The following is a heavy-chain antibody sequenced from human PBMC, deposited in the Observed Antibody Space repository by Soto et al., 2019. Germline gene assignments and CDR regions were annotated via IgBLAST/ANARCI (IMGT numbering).Heavy chain of an antibody. CDR3: ARSGTSSSWYGLGWYFDL. CDR2: ISSSSSTI. V-gene: IGHV3-48*02. J-gene: IGHJ2*01. CDR1: GFTFSSYS. D-gene: IGHD6-13*01. Sequence: GGSLRLSCAASGFTFSSYSMNWVRQAPGKGLEWVSYISSSSSTIYYADSGKGRFTISRDNAKNSLSLQMNSLRDEDTAVYYCARSGTSSSWYGLGWYFDLWGRGTLVTVSS.